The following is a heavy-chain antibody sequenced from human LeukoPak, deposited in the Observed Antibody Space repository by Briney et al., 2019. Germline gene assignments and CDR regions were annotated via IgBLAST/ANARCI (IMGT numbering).Heavy chain of an antibody. D-gene: IGHD6-13*01. Sequence: PGGSLRLSCAASGFTFSSYAMSWVRQAPGKGLEWVSAISGSGGSTYYADSVKGRFTISRDNSKNTLYLQMNSLRAEDTAVYYCAKDGYSSSWRNYFDYWGQGTLVTVSS. CDR1: GFTFSSYA. V-gene: IGHV3-23*01. J-gene: IGHJ4*02. CDR3: AKDGYSSSWRNYFDY. CDR2: ISGSGGST.